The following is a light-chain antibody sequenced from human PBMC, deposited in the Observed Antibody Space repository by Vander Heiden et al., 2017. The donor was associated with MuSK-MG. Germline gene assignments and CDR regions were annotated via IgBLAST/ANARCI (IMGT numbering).Light chain of an antibody. CDR3: HQYYVYSWT. J-gene: IGKJ1*01. V-gene: IGKV1-5*03. CDR2: RAS. Sequence: DTQMIQSPSTLSASLGDRITITCRATQSVDRWLAWYQQKPGKAPKLLIYRASILESGVPSRFSGRPSETEFTLTISNLHPDDFATYYCHQYYVYSWTFGQGTLLDIK. CDR1: QSVDRW.